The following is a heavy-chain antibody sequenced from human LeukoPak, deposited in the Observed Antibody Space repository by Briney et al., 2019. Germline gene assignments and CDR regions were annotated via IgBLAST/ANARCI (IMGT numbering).Heavy chain of an antibody. D-gene: IGHD3-10*01. J-gene: IGHJ3*02. CDR1: GFTFSSYA. CDR2: ISSSSLFI. CDR3: AREALWGGLDAFDI. Sequence: PGGSLRLSCAASGFTFSSYAMNWVRQAPGKGLEWVSSISSSSLFIYYADSLKGRFTISRDNAKNSLYLQMNSLRAEDTAVYYCAREALWGGLDAFDIWGQGTMVTVSS. V-gene: IGHV3-21*01.